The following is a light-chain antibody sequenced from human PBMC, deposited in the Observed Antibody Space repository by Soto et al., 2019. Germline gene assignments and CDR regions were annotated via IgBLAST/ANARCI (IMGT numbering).Light chain of an antibody. CDR2: DAS. Sequence: EIVMTQSPASLSVSPGERATLSCRASQSISSTLAWYQQKPGQAPRFLMFDASSRATGIPGRFRGSGSGTDFTLTISSLQSEDFAVYYCLQYSDWPLTFGGGTKVEIK. V-gene: IGKV3-15*01. CDR1: QSISST. J-gene: IGKJ4*01. CDR3: LQYSDWPLT.